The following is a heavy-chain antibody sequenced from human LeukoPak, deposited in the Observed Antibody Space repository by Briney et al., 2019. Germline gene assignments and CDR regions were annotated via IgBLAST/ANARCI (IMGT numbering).Heavy chain of an antibody. D-gene: IGHD2-15*01. V-gene: IGHV1-2*02. CDR3: ARAACTGGTCNFDY. Sequence: ASVKVSCKASGYTFTGYYIHWVWQAPGQGLEWMGWINPNSGGTNYAQKFQGRVTMTRDTSISTAYMELSRLRSDDTAVYYCARAACTGGTCNFDYWGQGTLVTVSS. CDR2: INPNSGGT. CDR1: GYTFTGYY. J-gene: IGHJ4*02.